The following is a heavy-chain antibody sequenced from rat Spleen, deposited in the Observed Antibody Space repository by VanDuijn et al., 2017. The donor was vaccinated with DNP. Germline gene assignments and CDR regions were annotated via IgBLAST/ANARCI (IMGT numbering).Heavy chain of an antibody. D-gene: IGHD1-12*02. J-gene: IGHJ4*01. CDR1: AYSITSSYR. CDR3: ARWGSSDYYVMDA. Sequence: EVQLQESGPGLVKPSQSLSLTCSVTAYSITSSYRWNWIRKFPGNKLEWMAYIDGAGSTNYNPSLKSRISITRDTSKNQFFLQLNSVTTEDTATYYCARWGSSDYYVMDAWGQGASVTVSS. V-gene: IGHV3-3*01. CDR2: IDGAGST.